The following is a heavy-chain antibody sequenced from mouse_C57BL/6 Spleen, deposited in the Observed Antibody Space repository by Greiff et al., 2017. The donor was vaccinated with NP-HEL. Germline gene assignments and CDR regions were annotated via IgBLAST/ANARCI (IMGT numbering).Heavy chain of an antibody. CDR3: ARCDYDGGYYAMDY. CDR1: GYTFTSYW. J-gene: IGHJ4*01. Sequence: LQQPGAELVKPGASVKMSCKASGYTFTSYWITWVKQRPGQGLEWIGDIYPGSGSTNYNEKFKSKATLTVDTSSSTAYMQLSSLTSEDSAVYYCARCDYDGGYYAMDYWGQGTSVTVSS. V-gene: IGHV1-55*01. D-gene: IGHD2-4*01. CDR2: IYPGSGST.